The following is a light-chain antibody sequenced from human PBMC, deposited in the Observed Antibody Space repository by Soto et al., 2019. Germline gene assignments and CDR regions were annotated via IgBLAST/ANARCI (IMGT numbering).Light chain of an antibody. J-gene: IGKJ4*01. Sequence: DIQMTQSPSTVSASVGDRVTITCRASQSFSSWLAWYQQKPGKAPKLLIYKASSLESGVPSRFSGSGSGTEFTLTISSLQPHDFATYYCQQYNSWPLTFGGGTKVEI. V-gene: IGKV1-5*03. CDR3: QQYNSWPLT. CDR2: KAS. CDR1: QSFSSW.